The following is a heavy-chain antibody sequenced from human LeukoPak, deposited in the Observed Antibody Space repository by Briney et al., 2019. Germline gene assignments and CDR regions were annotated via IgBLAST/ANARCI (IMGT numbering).Heavy chain of an antibody. V-gene: IGHV4-59*01. J-gene: IGHJ5*02. CDR3: ARGVYYDTSGNWFDP. CDR2: IDHTGIT. CDR1: DDSITNY. D-gene: IGHD3-22*01. Sequence: SETLSLTCTVSDDSITNYWTWIRQPPGKGLEWIGYIDHTGITNYNPSLNSRVTISRDTSKNHFSLELSSATAADTAVYYCARGVYYDTSGNWFDPWGQGTLVTVSS.